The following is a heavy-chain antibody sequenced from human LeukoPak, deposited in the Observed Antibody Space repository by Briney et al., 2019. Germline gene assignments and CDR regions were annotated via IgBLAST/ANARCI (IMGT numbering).Heavy chain of an antibody. Sequence: ASVKGSCKVSGYTLTELSMHWVRQAPGKGLEWMGGFDPEDGETIYAQKFQGRVTMTQDTSTDTAYMELSSLRSEDTAVYYCAIVDLPMTDYYYTLDYWGQGTLVTVSS. CDR1: GYTLTELS. D-gene: IGHD3-9*01. CDR2: FDPEDGET. V-gene: IGHV1-24*01. CDR3: AIVDLPMTDYYYTLDY. J-gene: IGHJ4*02.